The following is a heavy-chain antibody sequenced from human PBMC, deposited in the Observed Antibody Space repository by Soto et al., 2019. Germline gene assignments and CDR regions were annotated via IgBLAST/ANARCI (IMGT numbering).Heavy chain of an antibody. CDR3: ARDLNFPTYYYDSSGYYYANNWFDP. V-gene: IGHV6-1*01. CDR1: GDSVSSNSAA. CDR2: TYYRSKWYN. D-gene: IGHD3-22*01. Sequence: SQTLSLPCAISGDSVSSNSAAWNWIRQSPSRGLEWLGRTYYRSKWYNDYAVSVKSRITINPDTSKNQFSLQLNSVTPEDTAVYYCARDLNFPTYYYDSSGYYYANNWFDPWGQGTLVTVSS. J-gene: IGHJ5*02.